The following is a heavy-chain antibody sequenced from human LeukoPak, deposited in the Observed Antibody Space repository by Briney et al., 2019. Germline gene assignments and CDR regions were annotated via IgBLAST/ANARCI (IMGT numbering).Heavy chain of an antibody. CDR2: IKQDGSEK. V-gene: IGHV3-7*01. D-gene: IGHD6-13*01. J-gene: IGHJ4*02. Sequence: GGSLRLSCAVSGFTFSNYAMHWVRQAPGKGLEWVANIKQDGSEKYYLDSVKGRFTISRDNAKNSLYLQMNSLRAEDTAVYFCTREAAAGIDYWGQGTLVTVSS. CDR1: GFTFSNYA. CDR3: TREAAAGIDY.